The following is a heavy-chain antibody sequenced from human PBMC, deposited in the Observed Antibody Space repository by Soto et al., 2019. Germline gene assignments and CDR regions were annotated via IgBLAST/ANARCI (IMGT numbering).Heavy chain of an antibody. CDR3: ASGHDAYKVRY. J-gene: IGHJ4*02. Sequence: QVQLQESGPGLVKPSQTLSLTCTVSGGSISSGGTGSYRTWIRQLQGKGLEWIGYIYYTGNTYYNPSLKSRPTISIDTSENQFSLKLTSVTAADTVVYFCASGHDAYKVRYWGQGTLVTVSS. D-gene: IGHD1-1*01. CDR1: GGSISSGGTGSY. V-gene: IGHV4-31*03. CDR2: IYYTGNT.